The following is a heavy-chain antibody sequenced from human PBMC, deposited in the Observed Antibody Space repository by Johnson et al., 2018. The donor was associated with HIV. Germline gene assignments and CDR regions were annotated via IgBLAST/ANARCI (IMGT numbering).Heavy chain of an antibody. Sequence: MLLVESGGCVVRPGGSLRLSCAASGFTFYEYDVSWVRQVLGKGLEWVSGINWSGGGTTYADSVKGRFTVSSDSAKNSLYLQMNRLRAEDTALYYCARATYYYDTSGYLIRPRAFDLWGQGTVVTVSS. CDR2: INWSGGGT. D-gene: IGHD3-22*01. V-gene: IGHV3-20*04. J-gene: IGHJ3*01. CDR1: GFTFYEYD. CDR3: ARATYYYDTSGYLIRPRAFDL.